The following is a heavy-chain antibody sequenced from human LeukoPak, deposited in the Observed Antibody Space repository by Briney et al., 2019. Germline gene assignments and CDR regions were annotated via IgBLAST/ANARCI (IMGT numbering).Heavy chain of an antibody. J-gene: IGHJ5*02. CDR3: ARGACSGGGCYSPSGWFDP. V-gene: IGHV4-31*03. CDR2: IYYSGST. CDR1: GGSISSGGYY. D-gene: IGHD2-15*01. Sequence: TPSETLSLTCTVSGGSISSGGYYWSWIRQHPGKGLEWIGYIYYSGSTYYNPSLKSRVTISVDTSKNQFSLKLSSVTAADTAVYYCARGACSGGGCYSPSGWFDPWGQGTLVTVSS.